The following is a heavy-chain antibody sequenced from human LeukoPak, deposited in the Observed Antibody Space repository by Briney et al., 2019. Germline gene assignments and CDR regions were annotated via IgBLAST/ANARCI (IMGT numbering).Heavy chain of an antibody. D-gene: IGHD3-3*01. CDR3: AKDLVRRYYDFWSGYRPNYYGMDV. V-gene: IGHV3-23*01. J-gene: IGHJ6*02. Sequence: PGGSLRLSCAASGFTFSSYAMSWVRQAPGKGLEWVSAISGSGGSTYYADSVKGRFTISRDNSKNTLYLQMNSLRAEDTAVYYCAKDLVRRYYDFWSGYRPNYYGMDVWGQGTTVTVSS. CDR1: GFTFSSYA. CDR2: ISGSGGST.